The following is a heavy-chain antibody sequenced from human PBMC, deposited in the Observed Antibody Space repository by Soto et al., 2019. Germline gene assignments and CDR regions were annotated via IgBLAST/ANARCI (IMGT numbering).Heavy chain of an antibody. CDR3: ASIPTEYSSSSDY. V-gene: IGHV1-69*13. Sequence: SVKVSCEASGVTFSSYAISWVRQAPGQGLEWMGGIIPIFGTANYAQKFQGRVTITADESTSTAYMELSSLRSEDTAVYYCASIPTEYSSSSDYWGQGTLVTVSS. J-gene: IGHJ4*02. D-gene: IGHD6-6*01. CDR1: GVTFSSYA. CDR2: IIPIFGTA.